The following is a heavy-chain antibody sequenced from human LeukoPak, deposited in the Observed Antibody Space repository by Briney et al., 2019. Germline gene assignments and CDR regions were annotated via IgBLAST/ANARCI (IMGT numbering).Heavy chain of an antibody. CDR3: AKVASTTRRHDAFDI. CDR1: GYTLTDYY. J-gene: IGHJ3*02. CDR2: ITPSSGGT. V-gene: IGHV1-2*02. D-gene: IGHD1-1*01. Sequence: ASVEVSCKASGYTLTDYYIHWVRQAPGQGLEWMGWITPSSGGTIYAQKFQGRVTMTRDMSISTAYMELSRLRSDDTAVYYCAKVASTTRRHDAFDIWGQGTSVTVSS.